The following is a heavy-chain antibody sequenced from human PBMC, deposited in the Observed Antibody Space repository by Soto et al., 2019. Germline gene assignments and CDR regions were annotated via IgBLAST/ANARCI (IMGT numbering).Heavy chain of an antibody. D-gene: IGHD3-3*01. Sequence: ASVKVSCKASGGTFSSYAISWVRQAPGQGLEWMGGIIPIFGTANYAQKFQGRVTITADESTSTAYMELSSLRSEDTAVYYCARGDFWSGDTHNWFDPWGQGTLVTVSS. J-gene: IGHJ5*02. V-gene: IGHV1-69*13. CDR3: ARGDFWSGDTHNWFDP. CDR1: GGTFSSYA. CDR2: IIPIFGTA.